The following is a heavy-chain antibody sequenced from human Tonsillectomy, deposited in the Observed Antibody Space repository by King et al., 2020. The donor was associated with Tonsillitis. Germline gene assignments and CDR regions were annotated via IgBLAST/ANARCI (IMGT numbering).Heavy chain of an antibody. CDR2: IYYSGST. D-gene: IGHD3-10*01. J-gene: IGHJ4*02. Sequence: VQLQESGPGLVKPSETLCLTCTVSGGSFSSYYWNWIRQPPGKGLEWIGYIYYSGSTKYNPSLKSRVTISLDTSKNQFSLKLRSVTAADTAVYYCARGRGISPWGGSGSSYFNYWGQGTLVTVSS. CDR3: ARGRGISPWGGSGSSYFNY. V-gene: IGHV4-59*01. CDR1: GGSFSSYY.